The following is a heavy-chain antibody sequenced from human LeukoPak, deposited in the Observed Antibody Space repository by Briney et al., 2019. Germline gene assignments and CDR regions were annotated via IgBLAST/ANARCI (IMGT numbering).Heavy chain of an antibody. D-gene: IGHD4-11*01. V-gene: IGHV3-21*01. CDR2: ISTYSSYI. Sequence: GGSLRLSCEASGFTFSSYSINWVRQAPGKGLEWVSAISTYSSYIGYADSVKGRFTISRDNSKNTLYLQMNSLRAEDTAVYYCAKGTTAYYYYMDVWGKGTTVTVSS. CDR3: AKGTTAYYYYMDV. J-gene: IGHJ6*03. CDR1: GFTFSSYS.